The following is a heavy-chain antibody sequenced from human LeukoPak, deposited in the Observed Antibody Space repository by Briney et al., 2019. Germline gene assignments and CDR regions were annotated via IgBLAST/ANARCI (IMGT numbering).Heavy chain of an antibody. D-gene: IGHD4-11*01. J-gene: IGHJ6*03. CDR1: GGSISSYY. CDR3: ARGKSTVGVPFYHYYMDV. Sequence: SETLSLTCTVSGGSISSYYWSWIRQPPGKGLEWIGYIYNSGCTNYNPSLKSRVAISVDTSKNQFSLKLSSVTAADTAVYYCARGKSTVGVPFYHYYMDVWGKGTTVTVSS. V-gene: IGHV4-59*01. CDR2: IYNSGCT.